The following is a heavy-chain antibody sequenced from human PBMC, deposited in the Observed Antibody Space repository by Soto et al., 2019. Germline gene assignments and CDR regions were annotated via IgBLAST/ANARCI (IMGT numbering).Heavy chain of an antibody. CDR1: GFIFGNYM. D-gene: IGHD2-15*01. CDR2: ISESGDST. J-gene: IGHJ3*02. Sequence: EVQLLESGGGFVQPGESLRLSCAVSGFIFGNYMMTWVRQAPGKELEGVSTISESGDSTYYADSVKGRFTISRDSSKNTLYLQMDSLGAEDTAVYYCAPHVYCSGGSCHYDAFDIRGQGTMVTVSS. CDR3: APHVYCSGGSCHYDAFDI. V-gene: IGHV3-23*01.